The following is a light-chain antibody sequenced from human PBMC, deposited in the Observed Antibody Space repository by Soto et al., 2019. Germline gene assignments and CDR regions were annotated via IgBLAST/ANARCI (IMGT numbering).Light chain of an antibody. CDR2: KAS. CDR1: QSISSW. CDR3: QQYNTYSPT. J-gene: IGKJ1*01. V-gene: IGKV1-5*03. Sequence: DIQMTQSPSTLSASAGDRVTITCRASQSISSWLAWYQQKAGKAPKLLIYKASSLESGVPSRFSGSGSGTEFTLTISSLQPDDFATYYCQQYNTYSPTFGQGTKVDIK.